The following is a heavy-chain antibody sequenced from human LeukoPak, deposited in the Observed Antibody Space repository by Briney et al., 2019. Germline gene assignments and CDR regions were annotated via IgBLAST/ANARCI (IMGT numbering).Heavy chain of an antibody. Sequence: ASVKVSCKASGFTFTSYGITWVRQAPGQGLEWMGWISAYTGNTNYAQKLQGRVSMTTDTSTSTAYMELRNLTSDDTAVYYCARVCDSRDHTYYYGMDVWGQGTTVTVSS. CDR2: ISAYTGNT. D-gene: IGHD3-22*01. CDR3: ARVCDSRDHTYYYGMDV. V-gene: IGHV1-18*01. J-gene: IGHJ6*02. CDR1: GFTFTSYG.